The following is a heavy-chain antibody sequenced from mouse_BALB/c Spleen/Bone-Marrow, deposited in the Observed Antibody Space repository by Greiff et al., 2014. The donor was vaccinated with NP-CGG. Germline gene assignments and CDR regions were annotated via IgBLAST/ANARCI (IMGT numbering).Heavy chain of an antibody. J-gene: IGHJ4*01. CDR2: IWSGGNT. CDR3: AGAYYRYAMDY. D-gene: IGHD2-14*01. V-gene: IGHV2-4*02. Sequence: QVHVKQSGPGLVQPSQSLSITCTVSGFSLTSYGVHWVRQPPGKGLEWLGVIWSGGNTDYNATFISRLSISKDNFKSRVFFKMNSLQADDTAIYYCAGAYYRYAMDYWGQGTSVTVSS. CDR1: GFSLTSYG.